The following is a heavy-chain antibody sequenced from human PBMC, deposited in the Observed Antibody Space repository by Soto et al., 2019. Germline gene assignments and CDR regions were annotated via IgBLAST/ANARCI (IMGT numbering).Heavy chain of an antibody. CDR1: GFTFSSYG. CDR3: AKDLGGSSWYAGLSSNYYYYYGMDV. CDR2: ISYDGSNK. D-gene: IGHD6-13*01. Sequence: QVQLVASGGGVVQPGRSLRLSCAASGFTFSSYGMHWVRQAPGKGLEWVAVISYDGSNKYYADSVKGRFTISRDNSKNTLYLQMNSLRGEDTAVYYCAKDLGGSSWYAGLSSNYYYYYGMDVWGQGTTVTVSS. J-gene: IGHJ6*02. V-gene: IGHV3-30*18.